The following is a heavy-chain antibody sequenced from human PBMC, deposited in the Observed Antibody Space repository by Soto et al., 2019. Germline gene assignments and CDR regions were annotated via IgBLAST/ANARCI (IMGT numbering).Heavy chain of an antibody. CDR2: IIPILGIA. CDR1: GGTFSSYT. J-gene: IGHJ4*02. D-gene: IGHD1-26*01. V-gene: IGHV1-69*02. CDR3: SDDSEGDN. Sequence: QVQLVQSGAEVKKPGSSVKVSCKASGGTFSSYTISWVRQAPGQGLEWMGRIIPILGIANYAQKFKGRVTITADKSTRTGYMAVSSLGSEGAALYYYSDDSEGDNWGQGPLVTVSS.